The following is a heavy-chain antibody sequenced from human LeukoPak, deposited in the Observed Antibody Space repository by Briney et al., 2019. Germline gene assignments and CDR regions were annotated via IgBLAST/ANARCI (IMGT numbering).Heavy chain of an antibody. CDR3: ARGPTYYYDSGFGGYFDY. CDR1: GFTFDEFA. CDR2: ISWNSGSI. D-gene: IGHD3-22*01. J-gene: IGHJ4*02. Sequence: GGSLRLSCAASGFTFDEFAMHWVRQAPGKGLEWVSGISWNSGSIGYADSVKGRFTISRDNAKNSLYLQLNSLRPEDTALYYCARGPTYYYDSGFGGYFDYWGQGTLVTVSS. V-gene: IGHV3-9*01.